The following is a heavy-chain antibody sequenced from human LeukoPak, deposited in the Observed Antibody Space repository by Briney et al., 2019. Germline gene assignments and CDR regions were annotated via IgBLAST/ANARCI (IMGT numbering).Heavy chain of an antibody. CDR1: GGSFSGYY. V-gene: IGHV4-34*01. Sequence: SSETLSLTCAVYGGSFSGYYWTWIRQPPGKGQEWIGEINHGGSTNYNPSLKSRVNISMDTSKNQFSLKLNSVTAADTAIYYCARGQKWLSFYYFDFWGQGTLVTVSS. D-gene: IGHD3-22*01. CDR2: INHGGST. CDR3: ARGQKWLSFYYFDF. J-gene: IGHJ4*02.